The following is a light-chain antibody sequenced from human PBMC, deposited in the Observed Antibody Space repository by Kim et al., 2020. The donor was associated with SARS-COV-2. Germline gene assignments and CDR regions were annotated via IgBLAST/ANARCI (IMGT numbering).Light chain of an antibody. CDR1: NIENKD. Sequence: SYELIQPPSVSVAPGQTATVACGGDNIENKDVHWYQQKPGRAPVLVIFSDYNRPSGIPERFSGSNTGNTATLTISRVEAGDEADYYCQVWDMSSDHRIFGGGTKVTVL. V-gene: IGLV3-21*04. CDR3: QVWDMSSDHRI. CDR2: SDY. J-gene: IGLJ2*01.